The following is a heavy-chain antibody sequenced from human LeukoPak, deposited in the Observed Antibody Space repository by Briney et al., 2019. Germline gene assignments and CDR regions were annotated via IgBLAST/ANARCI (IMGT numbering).Heavy chain of an antibody. CDR2: IYYSGST. Sequence: SETLSLTCTVSGGSISSSSYYWGWIRQPPGKGLEWIGSIYYSGSTYYNPSLKSRVTISVDTSKNQFSPKLSSVTAADTAVYYCARSAIVVVPAAYIDYWGQGTLVTVSS. CDR1: GGSISSSSYY. D-gene: IGHD2-2*01. J-gene: IGHJ4*02. V-gene: IGHV4-39*07. CDR3: ARSAIVVVPAAYIDY.